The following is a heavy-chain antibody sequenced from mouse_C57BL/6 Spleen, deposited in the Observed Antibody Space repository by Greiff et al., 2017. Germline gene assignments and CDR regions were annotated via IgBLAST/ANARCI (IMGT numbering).Heavy chain of an antibody. J-gene: IGHJ2*01. Sequence: QVQLKESGPELVKPGASVKISCKASGYAFSSSWMNWVKQRPGKGLEWIGRIYPGDGDTNYNGKFKGKATLTADKSSSTAYMQLSSLTSEDSAVYFCARNYYSNYVFDYWGQGTTLTVSS. V-gene: IGHV1-82*01. CDR3: ARNYYSNYVFDY. CDR2: IYPGDGDT. D-gene: IGHD2-5*01. CDR1: GYAFSSSW.